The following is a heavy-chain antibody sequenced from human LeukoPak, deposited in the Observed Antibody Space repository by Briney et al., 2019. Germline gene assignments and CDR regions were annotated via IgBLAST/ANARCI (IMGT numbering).Heavy chain of an antibody. CDR1: GFTFSDYY. CDR3: ARTAEGEFDF. Sequence: GGSLRLSCAASGFTFSDYYMNWIRQAPGKGPEWVSFISGSGTLIYYADSVRGRFTISRDNAKNSLSLQINSLRAEDTAVYYCARTAEGEFDFWGQGTLVTVSS. J-gene: IGHJ4*02. D-gene: IGHD7-27*01. V-gene: IGHV3-11*01. CDR2: ISGSGTLI.